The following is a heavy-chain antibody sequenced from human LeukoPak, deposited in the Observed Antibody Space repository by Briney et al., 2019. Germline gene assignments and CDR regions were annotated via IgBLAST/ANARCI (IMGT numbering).Heavy chain of an antibody. Sequence: GGSLRLPCAASGFTFSSYAMHWVRQAPGKGLEWVAVISYDGSNKYYADSVKGRFTISRDNSKNTLYLQMNSLRAEDTAVYYCARVSTGEWELSLDYWGQGTLVTVSS. V-gene: IGHV3-30-3*01. J-gene: IGHJ4*02. CDR3: ARVSTGEWELSLDY. CDR2: ISYDGSNK. CDR1: GFTFSSYA. D-gene: IGHD1-26*01.